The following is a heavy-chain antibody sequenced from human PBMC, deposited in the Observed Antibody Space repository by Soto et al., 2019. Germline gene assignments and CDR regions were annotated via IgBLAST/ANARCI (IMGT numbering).Heavy chain of an antibody. Sequence: ASVKVSCKASGYTFTSYAMHWVRQAPGQRLEWMGWINAGNGNTKYSQKFQGRVTITRDTSASTAYMELSSLRSEDTAVYYCARAPDYDFWSGYEVWFDPWGQGTLVTVSS. V-gene: IGHV1-3*01. J-gene: IGHJ5*02. CDR2: INAGNGNT. CDR1: GYTFTSYA. D-gene: IGHD3-3*01. CDR3: ARAPDYDFWSGYEVWFDP.